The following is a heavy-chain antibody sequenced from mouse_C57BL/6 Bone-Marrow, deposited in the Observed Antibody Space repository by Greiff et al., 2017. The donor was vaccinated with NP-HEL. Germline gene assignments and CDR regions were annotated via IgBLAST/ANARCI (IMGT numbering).Heavy chain of an antibody. CDR1: GYTFTDYN. CDR2: INPNNGGT. J-gene: IGHJ2*01. D-gene: IGHD3-2*02. Sequence: VQLQQSGPELVKPGASVKMSCKASGYTFTDYNMHWVKQSHGKSLEWIGYINPNNGGTSYNQKFKGKATLTVNKSSSTAYMELRSLTSEDSAVYYCAQGGDSSGYDYWGQGTTLTVSS. CDR3: AQGGDSSGYDY. V-gene: IGHV1-22*01.